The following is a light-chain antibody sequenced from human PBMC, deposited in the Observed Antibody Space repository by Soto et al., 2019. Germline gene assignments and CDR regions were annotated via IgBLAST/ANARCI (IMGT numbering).Light chain of an antibody. CDR3: CSYADPYTFV. J-gene: IGLJ1*01. Sequence: QSALTQPASVSGSPGQSITISCTGTSSDVGGYNYVSWYQQHPGKAPKLMIYDVSNRPSGVSNRFSGFKSGNTASLTISGLQAADEADYYCCSYADPYTFVVGTGTKVTVL. CDR1: SSDVGGYNY. V-gene: IGLV2-14*01. CDR2: DVS.